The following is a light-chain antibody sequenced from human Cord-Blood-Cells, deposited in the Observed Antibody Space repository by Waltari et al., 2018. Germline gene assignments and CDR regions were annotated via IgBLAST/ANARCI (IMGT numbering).Light chain of an antibody. J-gene: IGLJ1*01. CDR2: DVS. CDR3: SSYTSSSTYV. CDR1: SSGVGGYNH. V-gene: IGLV2-14*01. Sequence: QSALTQPASVAGSPGQSSTISCTGPSSGVGGYNHASCYQQHPGKAPKLMIYDVSNRPSGVSTRFSGSKSGNTASLTISGLQAEDEADYYCSSYTSSSTYVFGTGTTVTVL.